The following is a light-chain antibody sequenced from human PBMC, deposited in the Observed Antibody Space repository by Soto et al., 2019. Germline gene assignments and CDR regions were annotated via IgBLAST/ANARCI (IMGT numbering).Light chain of an antibody. CDR2: EDI. J-gene: IGLJ2*01. CDR1: SSDVGGYNC. Sequence: QSVLTQPPSASGSPGQSVTISCTGSSSDVGGYNCVSWFQQHPGKAPKLMIFEDIKRPSGVPDRFSASKSGNTASLTVSGLQAEDEADYYCSSYGGSDNLIFGGETKLTVL. CDR3: SSYGGSDNLI. V-gene: IGLV2-8*01.